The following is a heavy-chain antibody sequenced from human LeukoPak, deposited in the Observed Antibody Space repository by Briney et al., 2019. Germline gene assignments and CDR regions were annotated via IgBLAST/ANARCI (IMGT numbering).Heavy chain of an antibody. CDR1: RYTFTSYY. V-gene: IGHV1-46*01. CDR3: ARDRRNIAAAGIPHY. Sequence: ASVKVSCKASRYTFTSYYMHWVRHAPGQGLEWMGIINPSGGSTSYAQKFQGRVTMTRDTSKSTVYMELSSLRSEDTAVYYCARDRRNIAAAGIPHYWGQGTLVTVSS. D-gene: IGHD6-13*01. J-gene: IGHJ4*02. CDR2: INPSGGST.